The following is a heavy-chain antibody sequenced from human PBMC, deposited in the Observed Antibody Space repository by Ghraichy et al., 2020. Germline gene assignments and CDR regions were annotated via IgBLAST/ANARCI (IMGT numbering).Heavy chain of an antibody. D-gene: IGHD3-22*01. CDR1: GGSISSSSYY. V-gene: IGHV4-39*01. CDR2: IYYSGST. Sequence: SETLSLTCTVSGGSISSSSYYWGWIRQPPGKGLEWIGSIYYSGSTYYNPSLKSRVTISVDTSKNQFSLKLSSVTAADTAVYYCARRGRGIVVVRGAFDYWGQGTLVTVSS. CDR3: ARRGRGIVVVRGAFDY. J-gene: IGHJ4*02.